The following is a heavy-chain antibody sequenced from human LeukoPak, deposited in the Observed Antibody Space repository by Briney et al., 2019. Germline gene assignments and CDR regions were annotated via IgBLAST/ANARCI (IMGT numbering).Heavy chain of an antibody. J-gene: IGHJ4*02. Sequence: GGSLRLSCAASGFTFSNYAMTWVRQAPGRGLEWVSTISGGGGTTHYADSVKGRFLISRDNSKNTLSLQMNSPRAEDTAVYYCARGHSSGWYYFDYWGQGTLVTVSS. D-gene: IGHD6-19*01. CDR2: ISGGGGTT. CDR3: ARGHSSGWYYFDY. CDR1: GFTFSNYA. V-gene: IGHV3-23*01.